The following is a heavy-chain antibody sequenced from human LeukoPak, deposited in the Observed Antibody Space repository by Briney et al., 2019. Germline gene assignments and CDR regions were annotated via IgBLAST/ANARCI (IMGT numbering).Heavy chain of an antibody. CDR1: GGSFSGYY. Sequence: SETLSLTCAVYGGSFSGYYWSWIRQPPGKGLERIGEINHSGSTNYNPSLKSRVTISVDTSKNQFSLKLSSVTAADTALYYCARGGRVYYDFWSGYVTPGFDYWGQGTLVTVSS. J-gene: IGHJ4*02. V-gene: IGHV4-34*01. CDR2: INHSGST. CDR3: ARGGRVYYDFWSGYVTPGFDY. D-gene: IGHD3-3*01.